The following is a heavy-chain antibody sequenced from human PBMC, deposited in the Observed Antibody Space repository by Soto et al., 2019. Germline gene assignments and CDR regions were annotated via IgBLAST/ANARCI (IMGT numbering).Heavy chain of an antibody. J-gene: IGHJ3*02. CDR1: RFTFSIDS. Sequence: GGSLRLSCAASRFTFSIDSMNWVRQAPGKGLEWVSSISSSSSYIYYADSVKGRFTISRDNAKNSLYLQMNSLRAEDTAVYYCARYCSDGSCYSAFDIWGQGTMVTVSS. D-gene: IGHD2-15*01. V-gene: IGHV3-21*06. CDR3: ARYCSDGSCYSAFDI. CDR2: ISSSSSYI.